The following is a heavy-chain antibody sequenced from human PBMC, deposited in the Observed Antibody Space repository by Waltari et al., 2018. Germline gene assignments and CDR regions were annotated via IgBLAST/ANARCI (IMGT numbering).Heavy chain of an antibody. V-gene: IGHV3-72*01. D-gene: IGHD1-26*01. CDR1: GFTFSDHY. J-gene: IGHJ1*01. CDR2: VRDKANSYTT. CDR3: SYSGSYKHFQD. Sequence: EVQLVESGGGLVQPGGSLRLSCAAFGFTFSDHYMDWVRQAPGKGLEWVGRVRDKANSYTTEYAASVKGRFTISRDDLKNSLFLQMNSLKTEDTAVYYCSYSGSYKHFQDWGQGTLVTVSS.